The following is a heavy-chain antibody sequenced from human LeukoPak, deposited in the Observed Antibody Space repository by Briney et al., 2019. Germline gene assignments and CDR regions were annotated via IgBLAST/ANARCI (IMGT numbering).Heavy chain of an antibody. CDR2: ISAYNGNT. V-gene: IGHV1-18*01. J-gene: IGHJ4*02. Sequence: GASVKVSCKASGYTSTSYGISWVRQAPGQGLEWMGWISAYNGNTNYAQKLQGRVTITTDTSTSTAYMELRSLRSDDTAVYYCARDDPMVYAFDYWGQGTLVTVSS. D-gene: IGHD2-8*01. CDR3: ARDDPMVYAFDY. CDR1: GYTSTSYG.